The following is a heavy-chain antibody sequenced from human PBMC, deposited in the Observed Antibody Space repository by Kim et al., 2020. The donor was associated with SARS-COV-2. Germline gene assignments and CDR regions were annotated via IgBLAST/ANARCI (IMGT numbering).Heavy chain of an antibody. D-gene: IGHD1-26*01. J-gene: IGHJ6*02. CDR3: ARELVQEWELLTSYYYYYGMDV. V-gene: IGHV6-1*01. Sequence: SQTLSLTCAISGDSVSSNSAAWNWIRQSPSRGLEWLGRTYYRSKWYNDYAVSVKSRITINPDTSKNQFSLQLNSVTPEDTAVYYCARELVQEWELLTSYYYYYGMDVWGQGTTVTVSS. CDR2: TYYRSKWYN. CDR1: GDSVSSNSAA.